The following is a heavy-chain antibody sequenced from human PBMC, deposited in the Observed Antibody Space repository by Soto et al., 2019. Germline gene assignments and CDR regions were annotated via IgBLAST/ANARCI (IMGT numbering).Heavy chain of an antibody. Sequence: GESLKISCRTSGYKFTSSWIAWVRQKPGKGLEWMGIIFPSDSDTRYSPSFQGQVTISADRSTSTVFLQWASLKASDTAVYFCARKDKSGYFNWFDPWGQDTLVTVSS. CDR1: GYKFTSSW. J-gene: IGHJ5*02. D-gene: IGHD3-22*01. CDR3: ARKDKSGYFNWFDP. V-gene: IGHV5-51*01. CDR2: IFPSDSDT.